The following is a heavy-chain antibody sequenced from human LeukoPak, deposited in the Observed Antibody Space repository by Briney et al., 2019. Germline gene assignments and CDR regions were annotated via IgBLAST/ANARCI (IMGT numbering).Heavy chain of an antibody. CDR3: ARHITIFGARDY. J-gene: IGHJ4*02. V-gene: IGHV4-39*01. D-gene: IGHD3-3*01. CDR1: GGSISSSSYY. Sequence: KASETLSLTCTVSGGSISSSSYYWGWIRQPPGKGLEWIGSIYYSGSTYYNPSLKSRVTISVDTSKNQFSLKLSSVTAADTAVYYCARHITIFGARDYWGQGTLVTVSS. CDR2: IYYSGST.